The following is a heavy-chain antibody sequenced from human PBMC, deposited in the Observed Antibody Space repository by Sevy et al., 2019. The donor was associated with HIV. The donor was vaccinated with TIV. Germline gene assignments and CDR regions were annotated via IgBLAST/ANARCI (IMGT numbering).Heavy chain of an antibody. CDR2: IRNRPNRHTT. CDR1: GFTFSDHY. J-gene: IGHJ6*03. CDR3: VRGPNCGVGGCQQISPYCLDV. V-gene: IGHV3-72*01. D-gene: IGHD2-21*01. Sequence: GGSLRLSCAASGFTFSDHYVDWVRQAPGKGLEWVGRIRNRPNRHTTEYAASVEGRFTISRDDSKNSLYLKMNSLKTEDSAVYYCVRGPNCGVGGCQQISPYCLDVWGKGATVTVSS.